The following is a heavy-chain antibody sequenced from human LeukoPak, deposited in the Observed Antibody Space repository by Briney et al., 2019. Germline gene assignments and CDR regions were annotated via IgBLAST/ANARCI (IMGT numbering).Heavy chain of an antibody. J-gene: IGHJ3*02. Sequence: GESLKISCKGSGYSFTSYWIGWVRQMPGKGLEWMGIIYPGDSDTRYSPSFQGQVTISADKSISTAYLQWSSLKASDTAMYYCARSFSSSGDAFDIWGQGTTVTVSS. V-gene: IGHV5-51*01. D-gene: IGHD6-6*01. CDR3: ARSFSSSGDAFDI. CDR2: IYPGDSDT. CDR1: GYSFTSYW.